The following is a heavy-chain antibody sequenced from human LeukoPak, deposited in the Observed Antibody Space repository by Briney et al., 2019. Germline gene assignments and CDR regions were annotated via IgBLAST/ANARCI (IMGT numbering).Heavy chain of an antibody. V-gene: IGHV3-21*01. CDR1: GFTFSSYY. CDR3: ARDRGSGWHTFDY. Sequence: GGSLRLSCAASGFTFSSYYMSWVRQAPGKGLEWVSSISSSSTYMFYADSVRGRFTISRDNAKNSLYLQMNSLRAEDTAVYYCARDRGSGWHTFDYWGQGTQVTVSS. CDR2: ISSSSTYM. J-gene: IGHJ4*02. D-gene: IGHD6-19*01.